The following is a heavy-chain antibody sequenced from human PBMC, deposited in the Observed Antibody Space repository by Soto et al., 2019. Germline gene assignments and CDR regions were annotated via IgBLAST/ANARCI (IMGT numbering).Heavy chain of an antibody. J-gene: IGHJ6*02. V-gene: IGHV3-9*01. CDR1: GFTFDDYA. CDR2: ISWNSGSI. Sequence: EVQLVESGGGLVQPGRSLRLSCAASGFTFDDYAMHWVRQAPGKGLEWVSGISWNSGSIGYADSVKGRFTISRDNANNSLYLQMNSLRAEDTALYYCAKTVAATAYYYYGMDVWGQGTTVTVSS. D-gene: IGHD2-15*01. CDR3: AKTVAATAYYYYGMDV.